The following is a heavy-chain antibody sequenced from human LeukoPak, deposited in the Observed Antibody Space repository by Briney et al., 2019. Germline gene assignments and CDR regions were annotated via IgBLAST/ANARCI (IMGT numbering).Heavy chain of an antibody. CDR1: GFTFSSYW. J-gene: IGHJ6*03. Sequence: GGSLRLSCAASGFTFSSYWMHWVRQAPGKGLVWVSRINSDGSSTSYADSVKGRFTISRDNAKNTLYLQMNSLRAEDTAVYYCARRYNYDFWSGYYTGAKGGYMDIWGKGTTVTVSS. CDR2: INSDGSST. V-gene: IGHV3-74*01. D-gene: IGHD3-3*01. CDR3: ARRYNYDFWSGYYTGAKGGYMDI.